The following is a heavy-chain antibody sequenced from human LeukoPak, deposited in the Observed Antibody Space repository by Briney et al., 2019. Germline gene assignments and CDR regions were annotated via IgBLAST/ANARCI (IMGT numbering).Heavy chain of an antibody. CDR2: ISGDGHST. J-gene: IGHJ4*02. Sequence: TGGSLRLSCAASGLTFDDYAMHWVRQAPGKGLEWVSFISGDGHSTYYADSVKGRFTISRDNAKNSLYLQMNGLRDEDTAVYYCARDAGSGYFDYWGQGTLVTVSS. D-gene: IGHD6-19*01. V-gene: IGHV3-43*02. CDR1: GLTFDDYA. CDR3: ARDAGSGYFDY.